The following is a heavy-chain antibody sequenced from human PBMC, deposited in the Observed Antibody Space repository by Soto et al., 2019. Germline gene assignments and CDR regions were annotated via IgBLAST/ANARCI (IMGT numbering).Heavy chain of an antibody. CDR2: INAGNGNT. Sequence: QVQLVQSGAEVKKPGASVKVSCKASGYTFTSYAMHWVRQAPGQRLEWMGWINAGNGNTKYSQKFQGRVTITRYTSASTAYMELSSLRAEDTAVYYCARVVGIAGDDYWGQGTLVTVSS. D-gene: IGHD6-13*01. CDR3: ARVVGIAGDDY. V-gene: IGHV1-3*01. J-gene: IGHJ4*02. CDR1: GYTFTSYA.